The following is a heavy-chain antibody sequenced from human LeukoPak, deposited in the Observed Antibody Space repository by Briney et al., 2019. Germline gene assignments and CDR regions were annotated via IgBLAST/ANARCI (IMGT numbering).Heavy chain of an antibody. CDR3: AKVPGDHIGSGRSGY. J-gene: IGHJ4*02. CDR2: MSGSGDHI. D-gene: IGHD3-10*01. CDR1: GLSFSSQA. Sequence: GGSLRLSCAASGLSFSSQAMTWVRQAPGKGLEWVSGMSGSGDHIYYADSVKGRFTISRDNSRDTLYLQMNRLRAEDTAIYYCAKVPGDHIGSGRSGYWGQGTLVAVSS. V-gene: IGHV3-23*01.